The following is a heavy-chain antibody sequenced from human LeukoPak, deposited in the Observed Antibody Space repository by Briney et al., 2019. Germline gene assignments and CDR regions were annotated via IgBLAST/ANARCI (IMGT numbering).Heavy chain of an antibody. D-gene: IGHD5-18*01. CDR2: IYHGGSNT. CDR3: ARQIGKTGAMVTSVFDY. Sequence: GASLIICSKGSGSIFTSYWIGWLSRLPGGGVVWMRIIYHGGSNTNYNPSFKSQVTISADKSISTSYLQWSSLTASDTAVYYCARQIGKTGAMVTSVFDYGSQGTLVTVPA. J-gene: IGHJ4*02. CDR1: GSIFTSYW. V-gene: IGHV5-51*01.